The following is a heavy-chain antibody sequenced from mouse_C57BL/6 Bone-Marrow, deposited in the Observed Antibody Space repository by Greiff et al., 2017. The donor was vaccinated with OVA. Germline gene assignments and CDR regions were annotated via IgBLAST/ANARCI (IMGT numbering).Heavy chain of an antibody. Sequence: EVMLVESGGGLVQPGDSLSLSCAASGFTFTTYYMSWVRQPPGKALEWLAFIRNKPNGSTTADSASVKGRFNSSRDNSQSIRYLQMKALRAEDSATYYCARYSGRVAVDYFDYWGQGTALTVSS. CDR3: ARYSGRVAVDYFDY. CDR2: IRNKPNGSTT. J-gene: IGHJ2*01. D-gene: IGHD1-1*01. CDR1: GFTFTTYY. V-gene: IGHV7-3*01.